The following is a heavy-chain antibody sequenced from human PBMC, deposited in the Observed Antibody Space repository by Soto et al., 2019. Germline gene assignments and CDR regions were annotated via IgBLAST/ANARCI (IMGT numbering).Heavy chain of an antibody. Sequence: QVQLVQSGAEVKKPGASVKVSCKASGYTLNTYGITWVRQAPGQGLEWMGWISANNDPTNYPQKLQGRVTMTTDTSAGTAYMELRSLTSDDTAVYYCARGTYCDYWGQGTLVTVSS. J-gene: IGHJ4*02. CDR1: GYTLNTYG. CDR3: ARGTYCDY. CDR2: ISANNDPT. V-gene: IGHV1-18*01.